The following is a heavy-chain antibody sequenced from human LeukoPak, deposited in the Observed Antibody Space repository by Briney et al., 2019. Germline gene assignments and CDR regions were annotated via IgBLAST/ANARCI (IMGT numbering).Heavy chain of an antibody. V-gene: IGHV3-23*01. Sequence: HPGGSLRLSCATSGFNFDNYALTWVRQAAGRGLEWVSAINDDGTKTYYAQSVKGRFTISRDNSKNTVYLQMNSLRGEDTALYYCGKDWKVESWGQGTLVTVSS. CDR1: GFNFDNYA. CDR3: GKDWKVES. J-gene: IGHJ4*02. D-gene: IGHD1-1*01. CDR2: INDDGTKT.